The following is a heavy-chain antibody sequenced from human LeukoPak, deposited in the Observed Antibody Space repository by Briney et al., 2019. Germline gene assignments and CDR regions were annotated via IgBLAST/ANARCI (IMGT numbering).Heavy chain of an antibody. Sequence: SETLSLTCTVSGGSVSSGSYYWSWIRQPPGKGLEWIGYIYYTGSTNYNPSLKSRVTISVDTSKKQFSLRLSSVTAADTAVYYCARGTAVAGTWGQGTLVTVSS. V-gene: IGHV4-61*01. D-gene: IGHD6-19*01. CDR3: ARGTAVAGT. CDR1: GGSVSSGSYY. CDR2: IYYTGST. J-gene: IGHJ5*02.